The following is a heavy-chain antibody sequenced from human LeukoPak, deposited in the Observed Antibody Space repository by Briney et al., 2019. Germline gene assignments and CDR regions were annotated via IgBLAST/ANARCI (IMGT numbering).Heavy chain of an antibody. CDR2: IYNSGST. V-gene: IGHV4-4*09. D-gene: IGHD5-12*01. CDR3: ARNRGYDDSYYYYYMDV. J-gene: IGHJ6*03. Sequence: SETLSLTCTVSGGSISSYYWSWIRQPPGKGLEWIGYIYNSGSTNYNPSLKSRVTISVDTSKNQFSLKLSSVTAADTAVYYCARNRGYDDSYYYYYMDVWGKGTTVTVSS. CDR1: GGSISSYY.